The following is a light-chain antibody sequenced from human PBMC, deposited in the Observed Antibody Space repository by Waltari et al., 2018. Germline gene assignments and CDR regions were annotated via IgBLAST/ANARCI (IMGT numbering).Light chain of an antibody. Sequence: EKVLTQSPATLSVSPGETATLSCRASQSVSDNVAWYQQKPGHPPMLLIYGATSRAPGVPGRFRGTGSGTQFTLTISRLQSEDFAVYFCEQYSDPPPWTFGQGTKVELK. V-gene: IGKV3-15*01. J-gene: IGKJ1*01. CDR2: GAT. CDR3: EQYSDPPPWT. CDR1: QSVSDN.